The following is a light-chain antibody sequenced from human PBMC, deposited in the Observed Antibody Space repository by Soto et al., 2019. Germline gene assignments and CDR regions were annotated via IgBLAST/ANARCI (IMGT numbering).Light chain of an antibody. CDR1: QSVSSSY. V-gene: IGKV3-20*01. J-gene: IGKJ1*01. Sequence: EIVLTQSPGTLSLSPGERATLSCRASQSVSSSYLAWYQQKPGQAPRLLIYGASSRATGIPDRFSGSGSGTDFTLTISRLEPEDFEAYYCQQYGSSPGTFGQGTKVEIK. CDR3: QQYGSSPGT. CDR2: GAS.